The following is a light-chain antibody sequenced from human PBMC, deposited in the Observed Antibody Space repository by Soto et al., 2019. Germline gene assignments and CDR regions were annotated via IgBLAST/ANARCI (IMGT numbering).Light chain of an antibody. Sequence: ETMMTQSPDTPSVSLGERATLSCRASQSVSSNLAWYQQKPGQAPRLLIYGASSRATGVPDRFSASGSGTDFTLTISRLEPEDFAVYYCQQYGRSPFTFGPGTKVDIK. CDR1: QSVSSN. J-gene: IGKJ3*01. CDR3: QQYGRSPFT. CDR2: GAS. V-gene: IGKV3-20*01.